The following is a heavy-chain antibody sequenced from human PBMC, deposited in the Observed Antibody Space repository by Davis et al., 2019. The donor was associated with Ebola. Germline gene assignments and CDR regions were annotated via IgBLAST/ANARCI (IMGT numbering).Heavy chain of an antibody. D-gene: IGHD3-10*02. Sequence: ASVKVSCKASGYTFTAYYMHWVRQAPGQGLEWMGRINANTGGTNYAQNFQGRVTMTRDTSITTAYMELSGLRSDDTAVYYCARVSGPGTIFPVGDAFDIWGQGTVVTVSS. CDR3: ARVSGPGTIFPVGDAFDI. V-gene: IGHV1-2*06. CDR2: INANTGGT. CDR1: GYTFTAYY. J-gene: IGHJ3*02.